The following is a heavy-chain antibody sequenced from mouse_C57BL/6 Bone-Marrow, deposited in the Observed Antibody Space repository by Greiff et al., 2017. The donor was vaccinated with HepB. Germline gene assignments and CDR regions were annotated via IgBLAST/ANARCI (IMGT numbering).Heavy chain of an antibody. CDR2: ISSGSSTI. V-gene: IGHV5-17*01. D-gene: IGHD1-1*01. CDR3: ARGGITVNYFDY. Sequence: EVKLMESGGGLVKPGGSLKLSCAASGFTFSDYGMHWVRQAPEKGLEWVAYISSGSSTIYYADTVKGRFTISRDNAKNTLFLQMTSLRSEDTAMYYCARGGITVNYFDYWGQGTTLTVSS. CDR1: GFTFSDYG. J-gene: IGHJ2*01.